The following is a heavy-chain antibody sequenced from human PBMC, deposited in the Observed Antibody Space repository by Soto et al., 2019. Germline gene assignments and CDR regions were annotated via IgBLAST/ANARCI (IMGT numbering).Heavy chain of an antibody. V-gene: IGHV4-59*08. J-gene: IGHJ6*03. D-gene: IGHD2-2*01. CDR1: GGSISSYY. CDR3: ARQIVVVPAAMGLGYYYYYMDV. CDR2: IYYSGST. Sequence: SETLSLTCTVSGGSISSYYWSWIRQPPGKGLEWIGYIYYSGSTNYNPSLKSRVTISVDTSKNQFSLKLSSVTAADTAVYYRARQIVVVPAAMGLGYYYYYMDVWGKGTTVTVSS.